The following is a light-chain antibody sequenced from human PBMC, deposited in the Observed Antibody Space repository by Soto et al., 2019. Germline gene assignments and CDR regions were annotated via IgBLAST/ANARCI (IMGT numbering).Light chain of an antibody. CDR2: AAS. CDR1: QDINSY. V-gene: IGKV1D-16*01. CDR3: EQYNIYPLT. J-gene: IGKJ4*01. Sequence: DVQMTQSPSSLYASVGDRVTITCRASQDINSYLAWYQQKPGNAPKSLIYAASRLQTGVPSRFSGSESWTDFTRTINNLQPEYSATYYCEQYNIYPLTFGGGTKVEIK.